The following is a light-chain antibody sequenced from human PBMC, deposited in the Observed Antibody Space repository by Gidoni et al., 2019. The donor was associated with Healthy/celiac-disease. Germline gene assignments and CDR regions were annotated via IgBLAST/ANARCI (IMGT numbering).Light chain of an antibody. CDR1: QSVSSY. CDR3: QQRSNWPYMYS. V-gene: IGKV3-11*01. Sequence: DIVLTESPATLSLSPGERPTLSCRASQSVSSYLAWYQQKPGQAPRLLIYDASHRATGIPARFSGSGSGTDFPLTISRLEPEDFAVYYCQQRSNWPYMYSVGQGTKLEIK. CDR2: DAS. J-gene: IGKJ2*03.